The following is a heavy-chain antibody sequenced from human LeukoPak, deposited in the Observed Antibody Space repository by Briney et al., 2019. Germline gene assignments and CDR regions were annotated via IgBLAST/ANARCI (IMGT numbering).Heavy chain of an antibody. Sequence: GGSLRLSCAASGFTFDDYAMHWVRQAPGKGLEWVSGISWNSGSIGYADSVKGRFTISRDNAKNSLYLQMNSLRAEDTALYYCAKDPLVGATWGAFDIWGQGTMVTVSS. V-gene: IGHV3-9*01. J-gene: IGHJ3*02. CDR1: GFTFDDYA. D-gene: IGHD1-26*01. CDR2: ISWNSGSI. CDR3: AKDPLVGATWGAFDI.